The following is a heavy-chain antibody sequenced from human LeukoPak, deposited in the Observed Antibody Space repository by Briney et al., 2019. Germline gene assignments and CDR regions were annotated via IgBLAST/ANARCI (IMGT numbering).Heavy chain of an antibody. J-gene: IGHJ6*03. D-gene: IGHD3-22*01. CDR1: GGTFSSYA. CDR2: IIPVFGTA. Sequence: GASVKVSCKASGGTFSSYAISWMRQAPGQGLEWMGGIIPVFGTANYAQKFQGRVTITTDESTSTAYMELSSLRSEDTAVYYCGSGYYVHYYYMDVWGKGTTVTVSS. CDR3: GSGYYVHYYYMDV. V-gene: IGHV1-69*05.